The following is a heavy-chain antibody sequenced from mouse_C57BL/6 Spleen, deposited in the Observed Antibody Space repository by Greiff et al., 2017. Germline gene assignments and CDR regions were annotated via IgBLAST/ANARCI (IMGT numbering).Heavy chain of an antibody. D-gene: IGHD6-2*01. Sequence: QVQLQQSGAELVRPGASVKMSCKVSGYTFTSYNMHWVKQTPRQGLEWIGAIFPGHGDTSYNQQFKGKATLTVDKSSSTAYMQLSSLTSEDSAVYFCARGEYFSEKGWYFDVWGTGTTVTVSS. V-gene: IGHV1-12*01. J-gene: IGHJ1*03. CDR2: IFPGHGDT. CDR3: ARGEYFSEKGWYFDV. CDR1: GYTFTSYN.